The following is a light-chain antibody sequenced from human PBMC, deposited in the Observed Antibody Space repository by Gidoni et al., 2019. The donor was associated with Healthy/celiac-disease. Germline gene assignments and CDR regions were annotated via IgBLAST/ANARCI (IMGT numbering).Light chain of an antibody. CDR1: PGIGID. CDR2: AAS. V-gene: IGKV1-6*01. Sequence: AIQMTQSPSSLSPSVGESVTITCRASPGIGIDLGWYQQKPGKAPNLLIYAASTSQSGVQSRFSGSGSGTDFTLTISSLQPEDFATYFCLQDYNYPITFGQGTRLEIK. CDR3: LQDYNYPIT. J-gene: IGKJ5*01.